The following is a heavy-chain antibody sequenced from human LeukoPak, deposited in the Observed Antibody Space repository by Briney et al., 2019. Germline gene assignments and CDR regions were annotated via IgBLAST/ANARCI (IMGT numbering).Heavy chain of an antibody. Sequence: ASVKVSCKASGYTFTSYGISWARQAPGQGLEWMGWINPNSGGTNYAPKFQGRVTMTRDTSISTAYMELSRLRSDDTAVYYCARLRFLAGPFRGDFDYWGQGTLVTVSS. D-gene: IGHD3-3*01. CDR3: ARLRFLAGPFRGDFDY. CDR1: GYTFTSYG. J-gene: IGHJ4*02. V-gene: IGHV1-2*02. CDR2: INPNSGGT.